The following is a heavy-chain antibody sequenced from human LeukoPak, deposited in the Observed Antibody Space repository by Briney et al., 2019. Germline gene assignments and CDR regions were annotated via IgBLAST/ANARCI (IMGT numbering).Heavy chain of an antibody. CDR3: ASAVGGTGTRGDY. Sequence: GGSLRLSCAASGGTFSSYAISWVRQAPGQGLEWMGRIIPILGIANYAQKFQGRVTITADKSTSTAYMELSSLRSEDTAVYYCASAVGGTGTRGDYWSQGTLVTVSS. D-gene: IGHD1-1*01. J-gene: IGHJ4*02. V-gene: IGHV1-69*04. CDR2: IIPILGIA. CDR1: GGTFSSYA.